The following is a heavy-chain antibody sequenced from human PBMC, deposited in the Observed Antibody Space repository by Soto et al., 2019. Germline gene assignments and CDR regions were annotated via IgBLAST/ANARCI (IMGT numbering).Heavy chain of an antibody. CDR1: GGSISSGGYY. CDR2: IYYSWST. Sequence: QVQLQESGPGLVKPSQTLSLTCTVSGGSISSGGYYWSWIRQHPGKGLEWIGYIYYSWSTYYNPSINSRVTISVYASKNQCSLKLSSVTAADTAVYDCATVWGINWFDPWGQGTLVTVSS. V-gene: IGHV4-31*03. D-gene: IGHD1-26*01. J-gene: IGHJ5*02. CDR3: ATVWGINWFDP.